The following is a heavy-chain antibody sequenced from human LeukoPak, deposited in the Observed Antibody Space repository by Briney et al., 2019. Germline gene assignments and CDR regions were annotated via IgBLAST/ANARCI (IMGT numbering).Heavy chain of an antibody. D-gene: IGHD3-10*01. Sequence: PGRSLRLSCAASGFTFSSYGMHWVRQAPGKGLEWVAVISYDGSNKYYADSVKGRFTISRDNSKNTLYLQMNSLRAEDTAVYYCAKLSRALDYYGSGSYVDYWGQGTLVTVSS. CDR2: ISYDGSNK. CDR3: AKLSRALDYYGSGSYVDY. CDR1: GFTFSSYG. V-gene: IGHV3-30*18. J-gene: IGHJ4*02.